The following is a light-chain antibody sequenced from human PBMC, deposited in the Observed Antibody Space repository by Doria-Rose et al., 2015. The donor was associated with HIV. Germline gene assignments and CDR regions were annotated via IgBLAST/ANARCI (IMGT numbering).Light chain of an antibody. V-gene: IGKV1-17*03. CDR3: LQHNSYPRT. Sequence: DIRGTQSPSAMSASVGDRVTITCRASRDISNYLAWYQQKPGKAPKRLIYDTSSLHSGVPSRFSGSGSGTEFTLTISSLQPEDFATYYCLQHNSYPRTVGQGTKVDSK. CDR2: DTS. CDR1: RDISNY. J-gene: IGKJ1*01.